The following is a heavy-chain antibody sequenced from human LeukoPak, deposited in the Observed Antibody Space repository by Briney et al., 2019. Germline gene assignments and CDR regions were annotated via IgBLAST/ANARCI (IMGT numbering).Heavy chain of an antibody. V-gene: IGHV4-34*01. CDR1: GGSFSGYY. D-gene: IGHD6-6*01. CDR3: ARQSSSSFLYYFDY. J-gene: IGHJ4*02. CDR2: IYYSGST. Sequence: SETLSLTCAVYGGSFSGYYRSWIRQLPGKGLEWIGSIYYSGSTYYNPSLKSRVTISVDTSKNQFSLKLSSVTAADTAVYYCARQSSSSFLYYFDYWGQGTLVTVSS.